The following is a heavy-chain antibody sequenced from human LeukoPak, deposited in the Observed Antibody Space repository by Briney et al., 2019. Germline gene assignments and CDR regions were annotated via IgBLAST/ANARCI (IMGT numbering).Heavy chain of an antibody. Sequence: ASVKVSCKASGGTFSSYTISWVRQAPGQGLEWMGRIIPILGIANYAQKFQGRVTITADKSTSTAYMELSGLRSEDTAVYYCASNPYGSEPSFDPWGQGTLVTVSS. V-gene: IGHV1-69*02. CDR1: GGTFSSYT. J-gene: IGHJ5*02. D-gene: IGHD3-10*01. CDR3: ASNPYGSEPSFDP. CDR2: IIPILGIA.